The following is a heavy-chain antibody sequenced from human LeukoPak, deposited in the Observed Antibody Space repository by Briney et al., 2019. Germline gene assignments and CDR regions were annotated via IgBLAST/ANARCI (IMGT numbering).Heavy chain of an antibody. V-gene: IGHV4-59*08. J-gene: IGHJ4*02. Sequence: PSETLSLTCTVSGGSISSYYWSWIRQPPGKELEWIGYIYYSGSTNYNPSLKSRVTISVDTSKNQFSLKLSSVTAADTAVYYCARQPLWFGELLGPFDYWGQGTLVTVSS. CDR1: GGSISSYY. D-gene: IGHD3-10*01. CDR3: ARQPLWFGELLGPFDY. CDR2: IYYSGST.